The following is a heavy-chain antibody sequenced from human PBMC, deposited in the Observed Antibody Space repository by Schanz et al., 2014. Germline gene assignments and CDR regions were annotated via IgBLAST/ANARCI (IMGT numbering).Heavy chain of an antibody. J-gene: IGHJ4*02. CDR2: VYYSGST. CDR3: ARVGGGILTSWYSLDS. CDR1: GDSISTSYY. Sequence: QVQLQESGPGLVKPSETLSLTCTVSGDSISTSYYWGWIRQPPGKGLEWIGSVYYSGSTTYNPSLKSRVTISVDTSKNQFSLKMTSLTAADTAVYFCARVGGGILTSWYSLDSWGQGTLVTVSS. D-gene: IGHD2-8*02. V-gene: IGHV4-38-2*02.